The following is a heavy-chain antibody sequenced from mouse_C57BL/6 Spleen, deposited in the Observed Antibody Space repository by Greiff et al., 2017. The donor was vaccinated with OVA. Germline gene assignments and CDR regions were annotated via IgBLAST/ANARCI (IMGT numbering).Heavy chain of an antibody. CDR1: GYSITSGYD. Sequence: EVMLVESGPGMVKPSQSLSLTCTVTGYSITSGYDWHWIRHFPGNKLEWMGYISYSGSTNYNPSLKSRISITHDTSKNHFFLKLNSVTTEDTATYYCAREAYYGSSHWYFDVWGTGTTVTVSS. D-gene: IGHD1-1*01. V-gene: IGHV3-1*01. CDR2: ISYSGST. J-gene: IGHJ1*03. CDR3: AREAYYGSSHWYFDV.